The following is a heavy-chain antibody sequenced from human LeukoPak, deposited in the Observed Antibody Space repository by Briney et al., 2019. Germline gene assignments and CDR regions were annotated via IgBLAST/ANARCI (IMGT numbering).Heavy chain of an antibody. CDR3: ARQRRRATVTTLTTSVDYGMDV. CDR1: GGTFSSYA. V-gene: IGHV1-69*06. CDR2: IIPIFGTA. Sequence: GASVKVSCKASGGTFSSYAISWVRQAPGQGLEWMGGIIPIFGTANYAQKFQGRVTITADKSTSTAYMELSSLRSEDTAVYYCARQRRRATVTTLTTSVDYGMDVWGKGTTVTASS. D-gene: IGHD4-17*01. J-gene: IGHJ6*04.